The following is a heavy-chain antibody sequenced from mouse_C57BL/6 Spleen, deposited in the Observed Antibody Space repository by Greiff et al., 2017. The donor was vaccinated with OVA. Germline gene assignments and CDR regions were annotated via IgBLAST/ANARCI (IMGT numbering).Heavy chain of an antibody. CDR3: ARSPGLTTVDWYFDV. J-gene: IGHJ1*03. V-gene: IGHV1-4*01. D-gene: IGHD1-1*01. CDR2: INPSSGYT. CDR1: GYTFTSYT. Sequence: VQLVESGAELARPGASVKMSCKASGYTFTSYTMHWVKQRPGQGLEWIGYINPSSGYTKYNQKFKDKATLTADKSSSTAYMQLSSLTSEDSAVYYCARSPGLTTVDWYFDVWGTGTTVTVSS.